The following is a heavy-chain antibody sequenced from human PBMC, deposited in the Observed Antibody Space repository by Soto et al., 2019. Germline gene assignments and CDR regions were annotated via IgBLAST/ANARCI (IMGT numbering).Heavy chain of an antibody. CDR2: ISGSGDST. Sequence: HPGGSLRLSCAASGFTFSSYAMSWVRQAPGKGLEWVSVISGSGDSTYYADSVKGRFTISRDNSKNTLYLQMNSLRAEDTAVYYCARDYLVIPHRVIDYWGQGTLVTVSS. D-gene: IGHD2-15*01. CDR1: GFTFSSYA. J-gene: IGHJ4*02. V-gene: IGHV3-23*01. CDR3: ARDYLVIPHRVIDY.